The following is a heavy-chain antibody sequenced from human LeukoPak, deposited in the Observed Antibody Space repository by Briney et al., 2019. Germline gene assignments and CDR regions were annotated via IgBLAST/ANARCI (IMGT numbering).Heavy chain of an antibody. J-gene: IGHJ4*02. Sequence: GGSLRLSCAASGFTFSSYAMSWVRQAPGKGLEWVSAISGSGGSTYYADSVKGRLTTSRDNSKNTLYLQMNSLRAEDTAVYYCAKDWGIIVVVSLDYWGQGTLVTVSS. V-gene: IGHV3-23*01. CDR1: GFTFSSYA. D-gene: IGHD2-2*01. CDR3: AKDWGIIVVVSLDY. CDR2: ISGSGGST.